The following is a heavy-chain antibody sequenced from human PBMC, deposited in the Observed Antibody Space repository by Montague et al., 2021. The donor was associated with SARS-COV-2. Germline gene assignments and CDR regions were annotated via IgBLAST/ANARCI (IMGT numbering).Heavy chain of an antibody. CDR2: IXXXXDX. CDR3: ARVQTTVAYDY. D-gene: IGHD4-23*01. V-gene: IGHV2-70*11. CDR1: GFSLSTSGMC. Sequence: VKPTQTLTLTCTFSGFSLSTSGMCVSWIRQPPGKALEWLARIXXXXDXYYSTSLKTRLTISKDTSKNQVVLTMTNMDPVDTATYYCARVQTTVAYDYWGQGTLVTVSS. J-gene: IGHJ4*02.